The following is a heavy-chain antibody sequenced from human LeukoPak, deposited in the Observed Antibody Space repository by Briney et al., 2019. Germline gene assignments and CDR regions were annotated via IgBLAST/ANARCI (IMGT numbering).Heavy chain of an antibody. J-gene: IGHJ3*02. V-gene: IGHV4-39*01. CDR2: ISYSGST. CDR1: GGSISSSSYF. CDR3: ARHLLTNGYFDTFDI. Sequence: PSETLSLTCTVSGGSISSSSYFWGWIRQPPGKGLEWIGSISYSGSTYYNPSLKSRVTISVDTSKNQFSLKLSSVTAADTALYYCARHLLTNGYFDTFDIWGQGTMVSVSS. D-gene: IGHD2-8*01.